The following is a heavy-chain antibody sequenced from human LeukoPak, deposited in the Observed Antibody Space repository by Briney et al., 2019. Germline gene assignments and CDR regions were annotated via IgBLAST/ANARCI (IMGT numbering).Heavy chain of an antibody. J-gene: IGHJ4*02. CDR2: IYHSGST. D-gene: IGHD6-19*01. V-gene: IGHV4-59*01. Sequence: SETLSLTCTVSGGSIGTYYWSWIRLPPGNGVEWIGYIYHSGSTNYNPSLKSRVTISVDRSKNQFSLKLTSVTAADTAVYYCARGRSGWSFEFDFWGQGTLVTVSS. CDR1: GGSIGTYY. CDR3: ARGRSGWSFEFDF.